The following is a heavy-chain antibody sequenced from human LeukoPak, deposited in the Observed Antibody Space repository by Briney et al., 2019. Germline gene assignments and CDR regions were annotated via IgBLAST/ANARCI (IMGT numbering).Heavy chain of an antibody. Sequence: PGGSLRLSCAASGFTFSSYAMSWVRQAPGKGLEWVSTTSGSGRSTYYADSVKGRFTISRDNSKNTLYLQMNSLRAEDTAVYYCAKGQSLNTIIVVITTVDYWGQGTLVTVSS. CDR3: AKGQSLNTIIVVITTVDY. J-gene: IGHJ4*02. CDR2: TSGSGRST. V-gene: IGHV3-23*01. CDR1: GFTFSSYA. D-gene: IGHD3-22*01.